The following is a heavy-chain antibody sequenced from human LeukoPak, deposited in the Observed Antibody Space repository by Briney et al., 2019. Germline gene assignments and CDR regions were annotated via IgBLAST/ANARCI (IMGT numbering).Heavy chain of an antibody. V-gene: IGHV3-7*02. D-gene: IGHD3-10*01. Sequence: GGSLRLSCSASGFIFSNYWMTWVRQAPGKGLEWVANIKQDGSEKYYVDSVKGRFTISRDNAKNSLYLQMNSLRAEDTAVYYCARHYYGSGSYFDYWGQGTLVTVSS. J-gene: IGHJ4*02. CDR3: ARHYYGSGSYFDY. CDR1: GFIFSNYW. CDR2: IKQDGSEK.